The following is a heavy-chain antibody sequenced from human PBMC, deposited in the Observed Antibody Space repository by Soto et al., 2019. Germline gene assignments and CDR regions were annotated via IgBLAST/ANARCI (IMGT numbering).Heavy chain of an antibody. J-gene: IGHJ6*03. CDR3: ARAVVPAAIRYYYYMDV. CDR1: GFTVSSYG. D-gene: IGHD2-2*01. Sequence: GGSLRISCAASGFTVSSYGMHGVRQAPGKGLEWVAVIWYDGSNKYYADSVKGRFTISRDNSKNTLYLQMNSLRAEDTAVYYCARAVVPAAIRYYYYMDVWGKGTTVTVSS. V-gene: IGHV3-33*01. CDR2: IWYDGSNK.